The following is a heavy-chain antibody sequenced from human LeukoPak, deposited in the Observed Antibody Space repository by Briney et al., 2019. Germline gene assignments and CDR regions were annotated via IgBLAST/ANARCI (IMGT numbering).Heavy chain of an antibody. J-gene: IGHJ6*03. V-gene: IGHV3-23*01. CDR2: ISGRCFTP. CDR3: AKLGGPYNWDYAGLNYMDV. Sequence: GGSLRLSCAACGFTLNSYAMRWVRQAPGKGREWVSGISGRCFTPFYAVSLKPPSTLSRDNSKNPLYLPMTSLRAEDTAVYYCAKLGGPYNWDYAGLNYMDVWGKGTPVTVSS. D-gene: IGHD1-7*01. CDR1: GFTLNSYA.